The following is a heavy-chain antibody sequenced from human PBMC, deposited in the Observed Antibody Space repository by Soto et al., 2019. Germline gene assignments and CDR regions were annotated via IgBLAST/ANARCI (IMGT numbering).Heavy chain of an antibody. V-gene: IGHV2-5*02. CDR3: AHTNKWLFYYY. CDR1: GFSLSTRTVG. J-gene: IGHJ4*02. D-gene: IGHD3-3*01. Sequence: QITLKESGPTLVKPTQTLTLTCTFSGFSLSTRTVGVGWIRQPPGKALEWLALIYWDDSERYNPSLKSRLTNTKDPSKDQVVLTITNIDTVDKATYYCAHTNKWLFYYYWGQGTLVTVSS. CDR2: IYWDDSE.